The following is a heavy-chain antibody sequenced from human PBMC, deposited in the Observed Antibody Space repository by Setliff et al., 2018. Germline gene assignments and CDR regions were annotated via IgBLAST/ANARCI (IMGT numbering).Heavy chain of an antibody. V-gene: IGHV1-2*06. CDR3: ARDLNRWFGEFAFDI. D-gene: IGHD3-10*01. CDR1: GYTFAVSS. Sequence: SFNSSGYTFAVSSLHWVRQTPGQGLEWLLPLHPIFCGATYAQKFHGRVTMTRDSSTSTVYMELNSLGADDTAIYFCARDLNRWFGEFAFDIWGQGTMVTVSS. J-gene: IGHJ3*02. CDR2: LHPIFCGA.